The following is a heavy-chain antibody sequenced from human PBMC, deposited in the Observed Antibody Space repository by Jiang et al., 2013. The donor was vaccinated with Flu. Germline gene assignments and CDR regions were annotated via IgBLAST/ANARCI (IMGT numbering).Heavy chain of an antibody. CDR2: ISYSGST. D-gene: IGHD5-18*01. CDR1: AGSISDYY. CDR3: ARGGGRDLWLHAFDI. Sequence: QLVESGPGLVKPSETLSLTCTVSAGSISDYYWSWIRQTPGKGLEWIGFISYSGSTNYNPSLKSRVGMAVDTSKNQVSLKLNSVTAADTAVYYCARGGGRDLWLHAFDIWGQGTMVTVSS. J-gene: IGHJ3*02. V-gene: IGHV4-59*01.